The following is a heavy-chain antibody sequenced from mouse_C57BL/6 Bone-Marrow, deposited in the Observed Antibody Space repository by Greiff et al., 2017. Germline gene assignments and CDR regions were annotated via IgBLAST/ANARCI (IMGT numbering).Heavy chain of an antibody. Sequence: QVQLQQPGAELVQPGASVKLSCMASGYTFTSYWMHWVKQRPGRGLEWIGRIGPNSGGTTSNEKFKSKATLTVDKHSTTAYMQLSRLKSEDSAIDYCARWDGFYAIDYWGQGTSVTVSS. CDR1: GYTFTSYW. CDR2: IGPNSGGT. CDR3: ARWDGFYAIDY. V-gene: IGHV1-72*01. D-gene: IGHD2-3*01. J-gene: IGHJ4*01.